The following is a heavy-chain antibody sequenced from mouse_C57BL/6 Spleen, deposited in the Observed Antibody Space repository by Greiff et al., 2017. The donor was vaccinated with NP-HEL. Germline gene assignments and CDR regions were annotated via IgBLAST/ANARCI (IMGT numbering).Heavy chain of an antibody. J-gene: IGHJ3*01. Sequence: EVQLQQSGAELVRPGASVKLSCTASGFNIKDDYMHWVKQRPEQGLEWIGWIDPENGDTEYASKFQGKATITADTSSNKAYLQLSSLTSEDTAVYYCTTSSPWFAYWGQGTLVTVSA. CDR2: IDPENGDT. CDR3: TTSSPWFAY. CDR1: GFNIKDDY. V-gene: IGHV14-4*01. D-gene: IGHD1-1*01.